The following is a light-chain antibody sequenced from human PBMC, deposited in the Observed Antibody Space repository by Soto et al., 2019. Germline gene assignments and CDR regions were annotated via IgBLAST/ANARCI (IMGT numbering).Light chain of an antibody. J-gene: IGKJ4*01. V-gene: IGKV3-20*01. CDR2: GAS. Sequence: EMVLTQSPGSLSLPTGERATLSCRASQSVSSSYLAWYQQKPGQAPRLLIYGASSRATGIPDRFSGSGSGTDFTLTISRLEPEDFAVYYCQQYGSSPLTFGGGTKVDIK. CDR3: QQYGSSPLT. CDR1: QSVSSSY.